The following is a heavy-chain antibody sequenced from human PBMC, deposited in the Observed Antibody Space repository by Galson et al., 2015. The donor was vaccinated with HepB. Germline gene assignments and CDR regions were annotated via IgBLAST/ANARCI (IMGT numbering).Heavy chain of an antibody. CDR3: AKDPHGTYRDYYYYYMDV. CDR1: GFTFSSYA. Sequence: SLRLSCAASGFTFSSYAMSWVRQAPGKGLEWVSAISGSGGSTYYADSVKGRFTISRDNSKNTLYLQMNSLRAEDTAVYYCAKDPHGTYRDYYYYYMDVWGKGTTVTVSS. J-gene: IGHJ6*03. CDR2: ISGSGGST. D-gene: IGHD4-11*01. V-gene: IGHV3-23*01.